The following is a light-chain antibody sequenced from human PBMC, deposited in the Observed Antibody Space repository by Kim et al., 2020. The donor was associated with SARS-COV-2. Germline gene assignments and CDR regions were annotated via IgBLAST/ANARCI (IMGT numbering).Light chain of an antibody. Sequence: EIVLTQSPGTLSLSPGERATLSCRASQSVSSSYLAWYHQKPGQAPSLLIYGASSRATGIPDRFSGSGSETDFTLTISRLETEDFAVYYCQQYGSSFTFGAGTTVDIK. V-gene: IGKV3-20*01. CDR1: QSVSSSY. J-gene: IGKJ3*01. CDR3: QQYGSSFT. CDR2: GAS.